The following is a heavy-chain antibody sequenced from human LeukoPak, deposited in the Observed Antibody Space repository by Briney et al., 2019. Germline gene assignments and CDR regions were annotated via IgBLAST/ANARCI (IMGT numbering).Heavy chain of an antibody. CDR3: ARGGPYYDYVWGSYRYKYFDY. CDR1: GGTFSSYA. D-gene: IGHD3-16*02. Sequence: SVKVSCKASGGTFSSYAISWVRQAPGQGLEWMGRIIPIFGTANYAQKFQGRVTITTDESTSTAYMELCSLRSEDTAVYYCARGGPYYDYVWGSYRYKYFDYWGRGTLVTVSS. V-gene: IGHV1-69*05. CDR2: IIPIFGTA. J-gene: IGHJ4*02.